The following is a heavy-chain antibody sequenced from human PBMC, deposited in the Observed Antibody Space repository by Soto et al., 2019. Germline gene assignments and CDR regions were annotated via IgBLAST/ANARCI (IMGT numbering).Heavy chain of an antibody. V-gene: IGHV1-18*01. CDR3: ARDEWNNRGYCSGGSRPSLDY. D-gene: IGHD2-15*01. Sequence: QVPLVQSGAEVKKPGASVKVSCKASGYTFTSYGIIWVRQAPGQGLEWMGWISAYNGHTNYAQKLQGRVTMTTDTSTSTAYMALWSLRSDDTAVYYSARDEWNNRGYCSGGSRPSLDYWGQGTLVTVSS. CDR1: GYTFTSYG. J-gene: IGHJ4*02. CDR2: ISAYNGHT.